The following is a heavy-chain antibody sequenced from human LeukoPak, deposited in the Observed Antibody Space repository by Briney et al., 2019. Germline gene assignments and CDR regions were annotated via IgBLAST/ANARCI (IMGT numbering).Heavy chain of an antibody. V-gene: IGHV5-51*01. Sequence: GESLQISCKGSGYSFTSYWIGWVRQMPGKGLEWMGIIYPGDSDTRYSPSFQGQVTISADKSISTAYLQWSSLKASDTAMYYCARRSLAYYYDSSGYYYDYWGQGTLVTVSS. D-gene: IGHD3-22*01. CDR2: IYPGDSDT. CDR3: ARRSLAYYYDSSGYYYDY. J-gene: IGHJ4*02. CDR1: GYSFTSYW.